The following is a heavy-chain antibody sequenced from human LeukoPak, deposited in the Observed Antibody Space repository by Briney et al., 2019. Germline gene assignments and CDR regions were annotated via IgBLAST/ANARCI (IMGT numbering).Heavy chain of an antibody. CDR2: IKQDGSEK. D-gene: IGHD6-19*01. V-gene: IGHV3-7*01. CDR3: ARGVSSGWWRLFDY. J-gene: IGHJ4*02. Sequence: PGGSLRLSCAASGFTFSSYWMSWVRQAPGKGLEWVANIKQDGSEKYYVDSVKGRLTISRDNAKNSLYLQMNSLRAEDTAVYYCARGVSSGWWRLFDYWGQGTLVTVSS. CDR1: GFTFSSYW.